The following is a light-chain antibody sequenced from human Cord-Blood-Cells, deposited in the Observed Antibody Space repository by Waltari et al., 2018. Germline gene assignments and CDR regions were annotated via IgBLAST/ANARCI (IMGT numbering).Light chain of an antibody. V-gene: IGKV1-27*01. J-gene: IGKJ3*01. Sequence: DIQMTQSPSSLSESVGDRVTITCRASQGISNYLAWYQQKPGKVPKLLIYAASTLQSGVQSRFSGSGAETGFSLTISSLQPEDVATYYCQKYNSAPVTVGPGTKVDIK. CDR1: QGISNY. CDR2: AAS. CDR3: QKYNSAPVT.